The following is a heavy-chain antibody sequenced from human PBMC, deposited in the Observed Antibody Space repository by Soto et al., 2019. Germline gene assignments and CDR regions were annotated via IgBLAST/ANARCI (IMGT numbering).Heavy chain of an antibody. Sequence: EVQLVESGGGLVQPGGSLRLSCAASGFTFSSYEMNWVRQAPGKGLEWVSYISSSGSTIYYAASVKGRFTISRDNAKNSLYLQMNSLRAEDTAVYYCARAEVATFDPWGQGTLVTVSS. CDR1: GFTFSSYE. V-gene: IGHV3-48*03. CDR2: ISSSGSTI. D-gene: IGHD2-15*01. J-gene: IGHJ5*02. CDR3: ARAEVATFDP.